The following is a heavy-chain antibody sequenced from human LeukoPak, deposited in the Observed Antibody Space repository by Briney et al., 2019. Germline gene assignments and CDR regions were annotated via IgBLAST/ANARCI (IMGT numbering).Heavy chain of an antibody. D-gene: IGHD3-10*02. Sequence: GGSLRLSCAASGFTVSSNYMTWVRQAPGRGLEWVSVIHKNAITYYADTVKGRFTISRDNSKNMLYLQMNSLRAEDTAVYYCARSLRVRGVPDYMDVWGKGTTVIISS. CDR2: IHKNAIT. V-gene: IGHV3-53*01. CDR1: GFTVSSNY. CDR3: ARSLRVRGVPDYMDV. J-gene: IGHJ6*03.